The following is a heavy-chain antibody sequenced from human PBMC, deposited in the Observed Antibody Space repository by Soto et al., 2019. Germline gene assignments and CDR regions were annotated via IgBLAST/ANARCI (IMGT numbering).Heavy chain of an antibody. V-gene: IGHV3-21*01. Sequence: EVQLVESGGGLVKPGGSLRLSCAASGFTFSSYSMNWVRQAPGKGLEWVSSISSSSSYIYYADSVKGRFTISRDNAKNSLYLQMNGLRAEDTAVYYCARDYYYGMDVWGQGPTVTVSS. CDR3: ARDYYYGMDV. CDR2: ISSSSSYI. J-gene: IGHJ6*02. CDR1: GFTFSSYS.